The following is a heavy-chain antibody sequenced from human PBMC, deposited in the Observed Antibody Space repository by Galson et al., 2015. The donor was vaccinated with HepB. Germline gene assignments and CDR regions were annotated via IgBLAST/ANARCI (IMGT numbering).Heavy chain of an antibody. D-gene: IGHD4-17*01. V-gene: IGHV4-39*01. CDR3: ARLTPHYDSGDLAWAPPNYVDP. CDR1: GGSISSDSDF. Sequence: TLSITCTVSGGSISSDSDFWGWIRQPPGKGLEWVGSIYYSGGTYYSSSLKSRASISVDTSKNQVSLRVSSVTVAATAVYFCARLTPHYDSGDLAWAPPNYVDPWGRGTLVTVSS. J-gene: IGHJ5*02. CDR2: IYYSGGT.